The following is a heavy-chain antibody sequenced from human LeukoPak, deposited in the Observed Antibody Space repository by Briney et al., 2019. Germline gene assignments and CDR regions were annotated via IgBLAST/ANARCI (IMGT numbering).Heavy chain of an antibody. J-gene: IGHJ4*02. Sequence: ASVKVSCKASGYTFTSYYMHWVRQAPGQGLEWMGIINPSGGSTSYAQKFQGRVTMTRDTSTSTVYMELSSLRSEDTAVYYCARDPKRTYYYDKGGYWGQGTLVTVSS. D-gene: IGHD3-22*01. CDR3: ARDPKRTYYYDKGGY. V-gene: IGHV1-46*01. CDR1: GYTFTSYY. CDR2: INPSGGST.